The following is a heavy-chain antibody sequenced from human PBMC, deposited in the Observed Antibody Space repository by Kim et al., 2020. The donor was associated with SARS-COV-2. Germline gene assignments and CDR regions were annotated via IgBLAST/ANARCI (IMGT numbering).Heavy chain of an antibody. CDR1: GYTFTSYG. V-gene: IGHV1-18*01. J-gene: IGHJ4*02. CDR3: ARVWGLGSGWYPFDY. CDR2: ISAYNGNT. Sequence: ASVKVFCKASGYTFTSYGISWERQASGQGLEWMGWISAYNGNTNYAQKLQGRVTMTTDTSTSTAYMEPRSLRSDDTAVYYCARVWGLGSGWYPFDYWGQGTLVTVSS. D-gene: IGHD6-19*01.